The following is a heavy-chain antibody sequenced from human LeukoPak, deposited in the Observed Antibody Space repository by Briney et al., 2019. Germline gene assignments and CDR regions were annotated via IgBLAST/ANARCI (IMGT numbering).Heavy chain of an antibody. J-gene: IGHJ4*02. CDR2: IKQDGSEK. V-gene: IGHV3-7*03. Sequence: GGSLRLSCAASGFTFSSYWMSWVRQAPGKGLEWVANIKQDGSEKCYVDSVKGRFTISRDNAKNSLYLQMNSLRVEDTAVYYCARDSLGSSFDYWGQGTLVTVSS. CDR3: ARDSLGSSFDY. D-gene: IGHD2-15*01. CDR1: GFTFSSYW.